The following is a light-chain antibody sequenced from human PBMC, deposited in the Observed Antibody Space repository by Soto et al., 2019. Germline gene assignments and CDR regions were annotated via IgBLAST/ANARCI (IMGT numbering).Light chain of an antibody. CDR3: CAYAGSYSLV. CDR2: DVN. CDR1: SSDVGAYNY. V-gene: IGLV2-11*01. Sequence: QSALTQPRSVSGSPGQSVTISCTGTSSDVGAYNYVSWYQQHPGKAPKVMIYDVNKRLSGVPDRFSGSKSDNTASLTISGLQAEDEADYYCCAYAGSYSLVFGGGTKLTVL. J-gene: IGLJ2*01.